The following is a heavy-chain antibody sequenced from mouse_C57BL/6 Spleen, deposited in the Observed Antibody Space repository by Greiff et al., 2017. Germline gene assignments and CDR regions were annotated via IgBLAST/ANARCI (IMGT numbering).Heavy chain of an antibody. V-gene: IGHV2-2*01. Sequence: VQLQQSGPGLVQPSQSLSITCTVSGFSLTSDGVHWVRQSPGKGLEWLGVLWSGGSTDYNAAFISRLSISKDNSKSQVFFKMNSLQADDTAIYYCARNTRGYDAYYYAMDCWGQGASVTVSS. CDR2: LWSGGST. CDR1: GFSLTSDG. CDR3: ARNTRGYDAYYYAMDC. D-gene: IGHD2-2*01. J-gene: IGHJ4*01.